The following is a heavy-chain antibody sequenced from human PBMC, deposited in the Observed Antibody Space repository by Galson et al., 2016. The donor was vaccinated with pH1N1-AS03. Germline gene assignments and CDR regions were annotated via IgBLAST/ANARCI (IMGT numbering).Heavy chain of an antibody. V-gene: IGHV3-30*18. CDR3: ANDIIIVGASLTGGYFDY. J-gene: IGHJ4*02. Sequence: SLRLSCAASAFIFSNYGMHWVRQAPGKGLEWVAVISYDGTNKFYADSVKGRFTISRDNSKNTLYLQMNSLRAEDTAVYYCANDIIIVGASLTGGYFDYWGQGTLVTVSS. D-gene: IGHD1-26*01. CDR2: ISYDGTNK. CDR1: AFIFSNYG.